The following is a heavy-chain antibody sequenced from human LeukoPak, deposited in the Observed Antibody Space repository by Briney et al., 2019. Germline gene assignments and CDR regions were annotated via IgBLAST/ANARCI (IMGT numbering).Heavy chain of an antibody. CDR3: ARLHYYYDSSGYQRDY. Sequence: SVKVSCKASGGTFSSYAISWVRQAPGQRLEWMGSIIPILGIANYAQKFQGRVTITADKSTSTAYMELSSLRSEDTAVYYCARLHYYYDSSGYQRDYWGQGTLVTVSS. V-gene: IGHV1-69*04. CDR2: IIPILGIA. D-gene: IGHD3-22*01. J-gene: IGHJ4*02. CDR1: GGTFSSYA.